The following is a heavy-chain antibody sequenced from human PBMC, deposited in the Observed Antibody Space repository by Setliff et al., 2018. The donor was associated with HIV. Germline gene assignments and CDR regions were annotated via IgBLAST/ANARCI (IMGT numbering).Heavy chain of an antibody. D-gene: IGHD2-15*01. V-gene: IGHV3-7*01. J-gene: IGHJ3*02. CDR2: INKDGSHQ. CDR3: VKKSPYCNIGRCPPDAFDN. CDR1: GFTLSNYW. Sequence: GGSLRLSCAASGFTLSNYWMTCVRQAPGKGLEWVAHINKDGSHQDYVDSVKGRFTISRTNAKNSLSLQMNSLRAEDTAMYYCVKKSPYCNIGRCPPDAFDNWGQGTMVTVSS.